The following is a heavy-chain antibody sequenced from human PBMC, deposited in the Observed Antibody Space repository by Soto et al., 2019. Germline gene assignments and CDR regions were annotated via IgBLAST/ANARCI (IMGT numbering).Heavy chain of an antibody. Sequence: EVQLLESGGGLVQPGGSLRLSCAASGFTFSSHAMGWVRQAPGEGLEWVSSVSDSGVYTYYADSVKGRFTISRDNSKNTLYLQMNSLRAEDTSVYHCANLIAATGTVYCGQGTLVTVSS. CDR2: VSDSGVYT. CDR1: GFTFSSHA. V-gene: IGHV3-23*01. J-gene: IGHJ4*02. CDR3: ANLIAATGTVY. D-gene: IGHD6-13*01.